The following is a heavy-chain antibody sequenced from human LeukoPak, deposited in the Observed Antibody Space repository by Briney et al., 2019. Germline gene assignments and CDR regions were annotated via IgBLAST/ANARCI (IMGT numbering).Heavy chain of an antibody. J-gene: IGHJ4*02. CDR2: IYHNGIT. CDR1: GGSIRSYY. Sequence: SETLSLTCTVSGGSIRSYYWSWIRQSPGKGLEGIGYIYHNGITNYNPSLKRRVTISIDTSKNEFSLKLSSVVGADKAVYFCAREADYYGSGSYFEGTFDYWGQGSLVTVSS. CDR3: AREADYYGSGSYFEGTFDY. D-gene: IGHD3-10*01. V-gene: IGHV4-59*01.